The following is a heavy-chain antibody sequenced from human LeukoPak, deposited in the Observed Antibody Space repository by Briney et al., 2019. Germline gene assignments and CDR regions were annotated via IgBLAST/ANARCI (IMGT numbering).Heavy chain of an antibody. CDR1: GYTFTAYY. J-gene: IGHJ4*02. CDR2: INPTTRGT. Sequence: ASVKVSCKASGYTFTAYYIHWVRQAPGQGLGWMEWINPTTRGTNYAQKFPGRVTMTGDTSISTVYMELSRLTSDDTAVYYGAGLYYDINHSFDYWGQGTLVTVSS. D-gene: IGHD3-22*01. CDR3: AGLYYDINHSFDY. V-gene: IGHV1-2*02.